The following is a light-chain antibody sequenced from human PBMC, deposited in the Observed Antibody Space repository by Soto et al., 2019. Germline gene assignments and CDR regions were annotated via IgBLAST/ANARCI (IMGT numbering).Light chain of an antibody. CDR2: TAS. V-gene: IGKV1-9*01. Sequence: GGRVTITCRASQAISNYLAWYQQIPGRAPKLLIYTASTLHSGVPSRFSGSGSGTEFTLTISSLQPEDFATYYCQQFNNYPRTFGQGTKVDIK. J-gene: IGKJ2*01. CDR1: QAISNY. CDR3: QQFNNYPRT.